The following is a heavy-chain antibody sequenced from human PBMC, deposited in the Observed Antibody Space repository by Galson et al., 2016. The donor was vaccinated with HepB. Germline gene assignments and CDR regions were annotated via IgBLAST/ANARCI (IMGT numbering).Heavy chain of an antibody. CDR2: IYWDNDR. V-gene: IGHV2-5*02. CDR1: GFSLSSTKMG. J-gene: IGHJ4*02. CDR3: AHNPCAGDCLLQNQMPIAQYDFDH. D-gene: IGHD2-21*02. Sequence: PALVKPTQTLTLTCTFSGFSLSSTKMGVGWIRQPPGKALEWLAVIYWDNDRRYSPSLRTRLPITKDTSKNQVVLTMTDMDPADTATYYCAHNPCAGDCLLQNQMPIAQYDFDHWGQGTLVTVAS.